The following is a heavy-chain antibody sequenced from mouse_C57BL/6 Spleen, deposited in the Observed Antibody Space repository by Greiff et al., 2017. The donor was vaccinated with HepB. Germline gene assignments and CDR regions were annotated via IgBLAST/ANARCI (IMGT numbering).Heavy chain of an antibody. D-gene: IGHD4-1*01. J-gene: IGHJ1*03. CDR3: AWEDSAGTGYFDV. V-gene: IGHV1-55*01. CDR1: GFTFTSYW. Sequence: QVQLQQPGAELVKPGASVKMSCTASGFTFTSYWITWVKQRPGQGLEWIGDIYPGSGSTNYTGKFKSKATLTVDTSSSTAYIQLSSLTTEDTAVYYCAWEDSAGTGYFDVWGTGTTVTVSS. CDR2: IYPGSGST.